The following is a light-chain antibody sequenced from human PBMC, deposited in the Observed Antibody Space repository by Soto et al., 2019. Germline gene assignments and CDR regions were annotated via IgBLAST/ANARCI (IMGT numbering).Light chain of an antibody. CDR1: QSVSSK. CDR2: GAS. V-gene: IGKV3-15*01. J-gene: IGKJ3*01. CDR3: LQYDNWPFT. Sequence: EIVMTQSPATLSVSPGEGATLSCRASQSVSSKLAWYQQKPGQAPRLLIYGASTTATGIPARFSGSESGTEFAITISSLQSEDFAVYYCLQYDNWPFTFGPGTKVDIK.